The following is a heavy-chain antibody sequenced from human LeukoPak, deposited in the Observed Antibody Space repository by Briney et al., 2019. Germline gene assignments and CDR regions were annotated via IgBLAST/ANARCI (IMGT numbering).Heavy chain of an antibody. J-gene: IGHJ6*03. D-gene: IGHD3-9*01. CDR1: GFTFSSYE. CDR3: ARDLLTGIGFMDPYYMDV. V-gene: IGHV3-48*03. Sequence: GGSLRLSCAASGFTFSSYEMNWVRQAPGKGLEWVSYISSSGSTIYYADSVKGRFTISRDNAKNSLYLQMNSLRAEDTAVYYCARDLLTGIGFMDPYYMDVWGKGTTVTVSS. CDR2: ISSSGSTI.